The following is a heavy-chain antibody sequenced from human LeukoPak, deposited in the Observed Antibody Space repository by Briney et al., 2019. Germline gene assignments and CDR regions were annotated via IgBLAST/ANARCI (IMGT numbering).Heavy chain of an antibody. D-gene: IGHD3-3*01. Sequence: GGSLRLSCTASGFTFGDYAMSWVRQAPGKGLEWVGFIRSKAYGGTTEYAASVKGRFTISRDDSKSIAYLQMNSLKTEDTAVYYCTRPPTYYDFWSGYYYFDYWGQGTLVTVSS. V-gene: IGHV3-49*04. CDR1: GFTFGDYA. J-gene: IGHJ4*02. CDR2: IRSKAYGGTT. CDR3: TRPPTYYDFWSGYYYFDY.